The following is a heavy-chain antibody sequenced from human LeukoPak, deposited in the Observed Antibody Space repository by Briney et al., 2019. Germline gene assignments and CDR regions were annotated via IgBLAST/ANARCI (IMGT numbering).Heavy chain of an antibody. Sequence: GGSLRLSCAASGFTVSNNFMTWVRQAPGKGPECVSVIYSGGNTYYADSVKGRFTISRDNSKNTLYLQMNSLRAEDTAVYYCARVKPRGRVSSSWYFGYYYYGMDVWGQGTTVTVSS. D-gene: IGHD6-13*01. CDR3: ARVKPRGRVSSSWYFGYYYYGMDV. J-gene: IGHJ6*02. CDR1: GFTVSNNF. CDR2: IYSGGNT. V-gene: IGHV3-66*01.